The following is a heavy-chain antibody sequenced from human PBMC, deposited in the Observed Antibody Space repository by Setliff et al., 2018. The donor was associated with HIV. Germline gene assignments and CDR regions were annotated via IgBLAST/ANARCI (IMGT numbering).Heavy chain of an antibody. D-gene: IGHD6-19*01. V-gene: IGHV1-18*04. CDR3: ARVPYRSAWFSGGHDAFDV. CDR2: ISGYNGNT. CDR1: GYTFSGHY. Sequence: ASVKVSCKASGYTFSGHYMHWVRQAPGQGLEWMGWISGYNGNTKYVQNLQGRVTMSTDTSTSTVYMELRSLRSDDTAVYYCARVPYRSAWFSGGHDAFDVWGQGTMVTVSS. J-gene: IGHJ3*01.